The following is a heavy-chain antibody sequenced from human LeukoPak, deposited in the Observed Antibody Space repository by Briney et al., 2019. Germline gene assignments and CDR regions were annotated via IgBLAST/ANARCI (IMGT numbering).Heavy chain of an antibody. CDR1: GGTFSSYA. CDR2: IIPIFGTA. J-gene: IGHJ4*02. D-gene: IGHD3-22*01. Sequence: SVKVSCKASGGTFSSYAISWVRQAPGQGLEWMGRIIPIFGTANYAQKFQGRVTMTRNTSISTAYMELSSLRSEDTAVYYCARHKYYYDSSGYYFGYWGQGTLVTVSS. CDR3: ARHKYYYDSSGYYFGY. V-gene: IGHV1-69*05.